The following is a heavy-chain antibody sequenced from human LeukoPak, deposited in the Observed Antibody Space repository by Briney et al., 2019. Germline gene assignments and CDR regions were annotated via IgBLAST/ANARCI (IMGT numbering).Heavy chain of an antibody. J-gene: IGHJ4*02. Sequence: GGSLRISCAASGFTFSSYSMNWVRQAPGKGLEWVSSISSSSSYIYYADSVKGRFTISRDNAKNSLYLQMNSLRAEDTAVYYCARFMAAPYYFDYWGRGTLVTVSS. V-gene: IGHV3-21*01. CDR2: ISSSSSYI. CDR1: GFTFSSYS. CDR3: ARFMAAPYYFDY. D-gene: IGHD6-13*01.